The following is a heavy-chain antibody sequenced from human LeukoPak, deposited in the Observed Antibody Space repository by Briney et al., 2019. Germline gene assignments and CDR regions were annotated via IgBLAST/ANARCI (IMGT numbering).Heavy chain of an antibody. CDR1: GGTFSSYA. J-gene: IGHJ4*02. CDR3: ARVPGIAAAGTERQYYFDY. D-gene: IGHD6-13*01. Sequence: SVKVSCKASGGTFSSYAISWVRQAPGQGLEWMGGIIPIFGTANYAQKFQGRVTITADESTSTAYMELSSLRSEDTAVYYCARVPGIAAAGTERQYYFDYWGQGTLVTVSS. CDR2: IIPIFGTA. V-gene: IGHV1-69*01.